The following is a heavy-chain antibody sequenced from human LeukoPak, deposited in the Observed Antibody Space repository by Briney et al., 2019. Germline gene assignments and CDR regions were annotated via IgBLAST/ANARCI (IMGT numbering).Heavy chain of an antibody. D-gene: IGHD6-13*01. CDR3: ARDLSSSWYYIDV. J-gene: IGHJ6*03. V-gene: IGHV3-30*04. CDR2: ISYNGSNK. Sequence: GGSLRLSCAASAFNFNTYPMHWVRQAPGKGLEWVTVISYNGSNKSYADSVKGRFTISRDNSKNTLYLQMNSLRAEDTAVYYCARDLSSSWYYIDVWGKGTTVTVSS. CDR1: AFNFNTYP.